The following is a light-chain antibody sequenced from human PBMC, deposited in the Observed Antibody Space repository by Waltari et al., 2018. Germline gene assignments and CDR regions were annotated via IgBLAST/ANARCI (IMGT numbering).Light chain of an antibody. Sequence: QSVLTQPPSVSGAPGQRVTISCTGSSSNIGAGSDVHGYQQLPGTAPKLLIYGNSNRPSGVPDRFSGSKSGTSASLAITGLQAEDEADYYCQSYDSSLSGYVFGTGTKVTVL. J-gene: IGLJ1*01. V-gene: IGLV1-40*01. CDR2: GNS. CDR1: SSNIGAGSD. CDR3: QSYDSSLSGYV.